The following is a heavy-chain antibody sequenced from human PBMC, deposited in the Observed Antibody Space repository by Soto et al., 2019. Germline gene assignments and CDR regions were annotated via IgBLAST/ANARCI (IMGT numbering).Heavy chain of an antibody. J-gene: IGHJ3*02. CDR2: ISSSSSTI. V-gene: IGHV3-48*01. D-gene: IGHD6-19*01. CDR1: GFTFSSYS. CDR3: ARGQDSSGWYVGAFDI. Sequence: GGSLRLSCAASGFTFSSYSMNWVRQAPGKGLEWVSYISSSSSTIYYADSVKGRFTISRDNAKNSLYLQMNSLRAEDTAVYYCARGQDSSGWYVGAFDIWGQGTMVTVSS.